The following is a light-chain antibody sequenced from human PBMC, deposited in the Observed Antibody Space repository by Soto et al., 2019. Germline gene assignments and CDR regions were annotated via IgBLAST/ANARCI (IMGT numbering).Light chain of an antibody. Sequence: EVVLTQSPGTLSLSPGERVTPSCRASQSVASSYLAWYQQKPGRAPRLLFYSASSRATGIPDRFSGSGSGTDFTLTISRLEPEDFAVYYCHHFGSLPETFGQGTNVE. CDR3: HHFGSLPET. J-gene: IGKJ1*01. V-gene: IGKV3-20*01. CDR1: QSVASSY. CDR2: SAS.